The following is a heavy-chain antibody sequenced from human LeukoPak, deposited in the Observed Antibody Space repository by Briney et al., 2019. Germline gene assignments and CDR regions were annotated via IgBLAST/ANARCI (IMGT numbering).Heavy chain of an antibody. CDR2: INPNSGGT. Sequence: ASVKVSCKASGYTFTSYAMHWVRQAPGQGLEWMGWINPNSGGTNYAQKFQGWVTMTRDTSISTAYVELSRLRSDDTAVYYCARDARNYYDFWSGYYTDYGMDVWGQGTTVTVSS. D-gene: IGHD3-3*01. J-gene: IGHJ6*02. V-gene: IGHV1-2*04. CDR1: GYTFTSYA. CDR3: ARDARNYYDFWSGYYTDYGMDV.